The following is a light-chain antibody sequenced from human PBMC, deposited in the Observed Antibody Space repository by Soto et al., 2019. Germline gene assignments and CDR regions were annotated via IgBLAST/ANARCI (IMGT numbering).Light chain of an antibody. CDR2: AAS. J-gene: IGKJ1*01. Sequence: DIQMTQSPSSLSASVGDRVTITCRASQSISTYLNWYQQKPGKAPKLLIYAASSLQSGVPSRFSGSGSVTDFTLTISSLQPEYFATYYCQQSYNTPLTFGQGTKVEIK. CDR3: QQSYNTPLT. V-gene: IGKV1-39*01. CDR1: QSISTY.